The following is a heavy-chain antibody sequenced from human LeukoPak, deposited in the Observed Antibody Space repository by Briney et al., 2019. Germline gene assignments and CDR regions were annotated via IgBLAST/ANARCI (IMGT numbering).Heavy chain of an antibody. V-gene: IGHV3-73*01. CDR3: AVEYCSNTSCLY. Sequence: PGGSLRLSCAASGFTFSGSAMHWVRQASGKGLEWVGRIRSKANNYATAYAASVKGRFTISRDDSKNTACLQMNSLKTEDTAVYYCAVEYCSNTSCLYWGQGTLVTVSS. CDR1: GFTFSGSA. D-gene: IGHD2-2*01. J-gene: IGHJ4*02. CDR2: IRSKANNYAT.